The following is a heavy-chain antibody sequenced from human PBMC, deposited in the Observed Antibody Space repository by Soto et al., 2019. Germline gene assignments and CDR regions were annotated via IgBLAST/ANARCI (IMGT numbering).Heavy chain of an antibody. J-gene: IGHJ6*03. CDR2: INPNSGVT. CDR1: GDSFNDYY. CDR3: ARESGGATATLDYYYFYMDV. V-gene: IGHV1-2*04. D-gene: IGHD5-12*01. Sequence: VQLVQSGAEVKKPGASVKVSCKSSGDSFNDYYLHWMRQAPGQGLEWMGWINPNSGVTKYAQKFQGWVTMTRATSIRTVYMELSRLRSDDTAVYYCARESGGATATLDYYYFYMDVWGKGTTVTVSS.